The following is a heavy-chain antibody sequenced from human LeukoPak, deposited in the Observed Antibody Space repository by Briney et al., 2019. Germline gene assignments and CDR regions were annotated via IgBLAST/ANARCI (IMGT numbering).Heavy chain of an antibody. CDR3: ARVTGYTIEDYFDY. CDR2: MYYRGNT. J-gene: IGHJ4*02. CDR1: GGSISTITYY. V-gene: IGHV4-39*07. D-gene: IGHD3-9*01. Sequence: PSETLSLTCTVSGGSISTITYYWGWIRQPPGKGLEWVGHMYYRGNTFYNPSLKSRVTISVKTSKNQFSLKLRSVTAADTAVYYCARVTGYTIEDYFDYWGQGTLVTVSS.